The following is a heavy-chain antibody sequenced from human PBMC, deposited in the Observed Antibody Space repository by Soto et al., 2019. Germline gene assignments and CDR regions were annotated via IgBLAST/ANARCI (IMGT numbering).Heavy chain of an antibody. CDR1: GYTFTGYA. J-gene: IGHJ6*02. CDR3: ARDGRNYYYYYGMDV. D-gene: IGHD4-4*01. V-gene: IGHV1-3*01. CDR2: INAGNGNT. Sequence: ASVKVSCKASGYTFTGYAMHWVRQAPGQRLEWMGWINAGNGNTKYSQKFQGRVTITRDTSASTAYMELSSLRSEDTAVYYCARDGRNYYYYYGMDVWGQGTTVTVSS.